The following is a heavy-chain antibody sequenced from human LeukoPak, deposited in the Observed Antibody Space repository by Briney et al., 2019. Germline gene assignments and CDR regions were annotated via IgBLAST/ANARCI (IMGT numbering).Heavy chain of an antibody. CDR3: ARHVYSSSWYIYYHGMDV. V-gene: IGHV4-34*01. D-gene: IGHD6-13*01. J-gene: IGHJ6*02. CDR2: INHSGST. CDR1: GGSISSYY. Sequence: PSETLSLTCTVSGGSISSYYWSWIRQPPGKGLEWIGEINHSGSTNYNPSLKSRVTISVDTSKNQFSLKLSSVTAADTAVYYCARHVYSSSWYIYYHGMDVWGQGTTVTVSS.